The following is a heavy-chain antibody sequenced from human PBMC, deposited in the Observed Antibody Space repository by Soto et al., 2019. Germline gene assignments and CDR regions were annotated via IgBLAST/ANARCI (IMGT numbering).Heavy chain of an antibody. D-gene: IGHD5-18*01. CDR1: GFTLSSHG. Sequence: QVQLVESGGGVVQPGGSLRLSCAASGFTLSSHGMQWVRQAPGKGLEWVAVVSYDGGTKYYADSVKGRFTIYRDNSKNTLYLQMNSLRAEDTAVYYCVKEFGVAGSSYESFFDYWGQGTLVTVSS. CDR3: VKEFGVAGSSYESFFDY. V-gene: IGHV3-30*18. J-gene: IGHJ4*02. CDR2: VSYDGGTK.